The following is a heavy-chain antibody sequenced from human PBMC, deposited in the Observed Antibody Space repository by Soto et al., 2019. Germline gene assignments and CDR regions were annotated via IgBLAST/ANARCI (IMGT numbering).Heavy chain of an antibody. CDR1: GFTVSGSY. J-gene: IGHJ4*02. D-gene: IGHD4-17*01. Sequence: EVQLVESGGGLVQPGGSLRLSCAAFGFTVSGSYMTWVRQGPGKGLEWVSVMYSGGSTYYADSVKGRFTVSRDTSKNTLYLQMNHLRAEDTAVYYCTRDSSPTVTADSWGQGTLVTVSS. CDR2: MYSGGST. V-gene: IGHV3-66*01. CDR3: TRDSSPTVTADS.